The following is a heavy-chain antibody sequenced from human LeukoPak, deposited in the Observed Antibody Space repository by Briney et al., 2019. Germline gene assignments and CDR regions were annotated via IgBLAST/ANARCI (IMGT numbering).Heavy chain of an antibody. D-gene: IGHD5-12*01. J-gene: IGHJ4*02. CDR3: ATSSGYSGYVKRKTSDY. CDR1: GGSISSSNW. V-gene: IGHV4-4*02. Sequence: PSGTLSLTCAVSGGSISSSNWWSWIRQPPGKGLEWIGEINHSGSTNYNPSLKSRVTISVDTSKNQFSLKLSSVTAADTAVYYCATSSGYSGYVKRKTSDYWGQGTLVTVSS. CDR2: INHSGST.